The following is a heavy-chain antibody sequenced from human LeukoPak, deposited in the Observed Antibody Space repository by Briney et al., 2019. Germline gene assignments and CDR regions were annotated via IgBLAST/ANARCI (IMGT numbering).Heavy chain of an antibody. V-gene: IGHV1-3*01. Sequence: ASVKVSCKASGGTFSSYAISWVRQAPGQGLEWMGWINAGNGNTKYSQKFQGRVTITRDTSASTAYMELSRLRSDDTAVYYCARVKVPKLWFGEPDYWGQGTLVTVSS. D-gene: IGHD3-10*01. CDR2: INAGNGNT. CDR3: ARVKVPKLWFGEPDY. CDR1: GGTFSSYA. J-gene: IGHJ4*02.